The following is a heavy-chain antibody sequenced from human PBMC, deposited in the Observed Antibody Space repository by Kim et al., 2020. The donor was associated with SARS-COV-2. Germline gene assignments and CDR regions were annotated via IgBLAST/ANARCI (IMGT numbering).Heavy chain of an antibody. CDR2: ISWNSGSI. D-gene: IGHD3-10*01. J-gene: IGHJ6*03. CDR1: GFTFGDYA. V-gene: IGHV3-9*01. CDR3: AKAGSGSYASYYYYMDV. Sequence: GGSLRLSCAASGFTFGDYAMHWVRQAPGKGLEWVSGISWNSGSIGYADSVKGRFTISRDNAKNSLYLQMNSLRAEDTALYYCAKAGSGSYASYYYYMDVWGKGTTVTVSS.